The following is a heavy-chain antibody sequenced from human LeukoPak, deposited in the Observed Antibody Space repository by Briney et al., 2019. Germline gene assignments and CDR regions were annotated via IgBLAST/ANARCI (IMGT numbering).Heavy chain of an antibody. J-gene: IGHJ4*02. V-gene: IGHV4-39*01. CDR2: IYYSGST. CDR1: GGSISSSSYY. Sequence: SETLSLTCTVSGGSISSSSYYWGWIRQPPGKGLEWIGGIYYSGSTYYNPSLKSRVTISVDTSKNQFSLQLSSVTAADTAVYYCARPYYSGGYFDYWGQGTLVTVSS. D-gene: IGHD3-10*01. CDR3: ARPYYSGGYFDY.